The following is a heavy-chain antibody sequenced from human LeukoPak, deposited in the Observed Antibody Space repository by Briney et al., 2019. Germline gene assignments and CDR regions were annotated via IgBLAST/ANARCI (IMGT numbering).Heavy chain of an antibody. J-gene: IGHJ4*02. CDR1: GFTFSDYY. Sequence: PGGSLRLSCAASGFTFSDYYMSWIRQAPGKGLEWVSSISSSSSYIYYADSVKGRFTISRDNAKNSLYLQMNSLRAEDTAVYYCARDGGSMVRTSDYWGQGTLVTVSS. CDR3: ARDGGSMVRTSDY. D-gene: IGHD3-10*01. V-gene: IGHV3-11*06. CDR2: ISSSSSYI.